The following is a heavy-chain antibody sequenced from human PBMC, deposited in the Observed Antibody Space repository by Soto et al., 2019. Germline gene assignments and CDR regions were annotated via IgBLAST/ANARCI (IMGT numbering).Heavy chain of an antibody. CDR1: GGSFSGYY. J-gene: IGHJ5*02. D-gene: IGHD3-3*01. CDR2: INHSGST. CDR3: ARLGEYYDFWSGTYNWFDP. Sequence: KPSETLSLTCAVYGGSFSGYYWSWIRQPPGKGLEWIGEINHSGSTNYNPSLKSRVTISVDTSKNQFSLKLSSVTAADTAVYYCARLGEYYDFWSGTYNWFDPWGQGTLVTVSS. V-gene: IGHV4-34*01.